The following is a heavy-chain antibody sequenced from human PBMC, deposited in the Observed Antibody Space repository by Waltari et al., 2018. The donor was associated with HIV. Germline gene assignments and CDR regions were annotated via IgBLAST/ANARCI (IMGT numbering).Heavy chain of an antibody. Sequence: QVQLVQSGAEVKRPGASVKVSCKASGFTFIDYYIHWVRQAPGQGLEWMGWINPKNGGTNYAQKCQGRVTMTRDTSISTAYMELNRLTSDDTAVYYCASGEGGGWYSRGYWGQGTLVTVSS. CDR1: GFTFIDYY. D-gene: IGHD6-19*01. J-gene: IGHJ4*02. CDR3: ASGEGGGWYSRGY. V-gene: IGHV1-2*02. CDR2: INPKNGGT.